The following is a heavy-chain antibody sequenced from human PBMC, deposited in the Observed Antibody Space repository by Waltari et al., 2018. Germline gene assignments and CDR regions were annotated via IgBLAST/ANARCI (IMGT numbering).Heavy chain of an antibody. V-gene: IGHV4-61*02. J-gene: IGHJ6*03. CDR3: ARDGVDYYYMDV. Sequence: QVQLQESGPGLVKPSQTLSLTCTVPGGSISSGSYYWSWIRQPAGKGLEWIGRIYTSGSTNYNPSLKSRGTISVDTSKNQFSLKRSSVTAADTAVYYCARDGVDYYYMDVWGKGTTVTVSS. CDR2: IYTSGST. D-gene: IGHD2-15*01. CDR1: GGSISSGSYY.